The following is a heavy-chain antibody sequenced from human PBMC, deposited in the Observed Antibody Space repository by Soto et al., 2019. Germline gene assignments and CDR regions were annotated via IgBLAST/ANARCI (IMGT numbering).Heavy chain of an antibody. D-gene: IGHD3-3*01. Sequence: SETLSLTCAVYGGSFSGYYWSWIRQPPGKGLEWIGEINHSGSTNYNPSLKSRVTISVDTSKNQFSLKLSSVTAADTAVYYCARAEGFFWSGYYRLWGQGTLVTVSS. CDR2: INHSGST. V-gene: IGHV4-34*01. J-gene: IGHJ4*02. CDR3: ARAEGFFWSGYYRL. CDR1: GGSFSGYY.